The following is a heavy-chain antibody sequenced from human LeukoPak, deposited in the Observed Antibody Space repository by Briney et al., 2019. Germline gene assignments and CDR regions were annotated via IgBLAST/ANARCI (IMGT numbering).Heavy chain of an antibody. CDR2: IIPIFGTA. Sequence: RASVKVSCKASGGTFSSYAISLVRQAHGQGLEWMGRIIPIFGTANYAQKFQGRVTITTDESTSTAYMELSSLRSEDTAVYYCAGKNCSGGSCYSGAFRARSGYYMDVWGKGTTVTVSS. J-gene: IGHJ6*03. V-gene: IGHV1-69*05. CDR1: GGTFSSYA. CDR3: AGKNCSGGSCYSGAFRARSGYYMDV. D-gene: IGHD2-15*01.